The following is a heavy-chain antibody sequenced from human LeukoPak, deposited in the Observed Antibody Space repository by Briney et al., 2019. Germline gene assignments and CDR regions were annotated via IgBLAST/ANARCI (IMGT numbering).Heavy chain of an antibody. J-gene: IGHJ4*02. CDR3: AKTPSGWYRDPFDY. CDR2: IHYDGSNK. CDR1: GFTFSSYG. V-gene: IGHV3-30*02. Sequence: PGGSLRLSCAASGFTFSSYGMHWVRQAPGKGLEWVAFIHYDGSNKYYADSVKGRFTISRDNSKNTLYLQMNSLRAEDTAVYYCAKTPSGWYRDPFDYWGQGTLVTVSS. D-gene: IGHD6-19*01.